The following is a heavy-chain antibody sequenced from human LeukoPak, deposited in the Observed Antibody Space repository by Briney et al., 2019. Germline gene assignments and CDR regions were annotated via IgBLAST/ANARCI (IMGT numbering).Heavy chain of an antibody. CDR2: IYYSGST. D-gene: IGHD3-10*01. CDR1: GGSISSGGYS. CDR3: ARSGVTMVRGVPIPGYYYYMDV. J-gene: IGHJ6*03. Sequence: SETLSLTCAVSGGSISSGGYSWSWIRQPPGKGLEWIGYIYYSGSTYYNPSLKSRVTISVDTSKNQFSLKLSSVTAADTAVYYCARSGVTMVRGVPIPGYYYYMDVWGKGTTVTVSS. V-gene: IGHV4-30-2*01.